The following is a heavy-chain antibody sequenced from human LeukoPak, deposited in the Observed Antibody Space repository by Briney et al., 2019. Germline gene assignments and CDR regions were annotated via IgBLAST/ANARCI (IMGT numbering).Heavy chain of an antibody. V-gene: IGHV4-34*01. CDR1: GGSFSGYY. D-gene: IGHD6-13*01. J-gene: IGHJ3*02. Sequence: PSETLSLTCVVYGGSFSGYYWSWIRQPPGKGLEWIGEINHSGSTNYNPSLKSRVTISVDTSKNQFSLKLSSVTAADTAVYYCARAGTDAFDIWGQGTMVTVSS. CDR3: ARAGTDAFDI. CDR2: INHSGST.